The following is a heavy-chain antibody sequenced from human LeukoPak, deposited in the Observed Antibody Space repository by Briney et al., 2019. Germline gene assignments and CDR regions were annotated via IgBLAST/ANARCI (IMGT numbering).Heavy chain of an antibody. CDR3: AVGELFRLVDY. Sequence: GASVKVSCKASGYTFTSYDINWVRQAPGQGLGWMGWMNPNSGNTGYAKKFQGRVTMTRNTSISTAYMELSSLRSEDTAVYYCAVGELFRLVDYWGQGTLVTVSS. CDR1: GYTFTSYD. V-gene: IGHV1-8*01. J-gene: IGHJ4*02. CDR2: MNPNSGNT. D-gene: IGHD3-10*01.